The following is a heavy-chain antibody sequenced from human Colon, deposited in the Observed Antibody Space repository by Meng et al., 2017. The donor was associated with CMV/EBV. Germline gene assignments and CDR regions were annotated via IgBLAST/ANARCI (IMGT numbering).Heavy chain of an antibody. Sequence: GESLKISCAASGFTFSSYAMHWVRQAPGKGLEWVSGINWNGGSTGYADSVKGRFTISRDNAKNSLYLQMNSLRAEDTALYYCARAPYCSSTSCAGGYFDYWGQGTLVTVSS. CDR1: GFTFSSYA. CDR3: ARAPYCSSTSCAGGYFDY. D-gene: IGHD2-2*01. J-gene: IGHJ4*02. V-gene: IGHV3-20*04. CDR2: INWNGGST.